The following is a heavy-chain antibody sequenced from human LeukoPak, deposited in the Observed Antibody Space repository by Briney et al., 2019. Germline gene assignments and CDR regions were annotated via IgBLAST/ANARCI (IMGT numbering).Heavy chain of an antibody. CDR1: GFTFSSYG. CDR2: ISYDGSNK. J-gene: IGHJ4*02. V-gene: IGHV3-30*18. CDR3: AKVMSSDYGDYAGPFDY. Sequence: TGGSLRLSCAASGFTFSSYGMHWVRQAPGKGLEWVAVISYDGSNKYYADSVEGRFTISRDNSKNTLYLQMNSLRAEDTAVYYCAKVMSSDYGDYAGPFDYWGQGTLVTVSS. D-gene: IGHD4-17*01.